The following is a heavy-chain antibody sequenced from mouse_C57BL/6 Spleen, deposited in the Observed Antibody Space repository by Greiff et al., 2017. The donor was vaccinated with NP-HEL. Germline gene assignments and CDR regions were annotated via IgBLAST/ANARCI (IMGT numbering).Heavy chain of an antibody. CDR2: ISYSGST. D-gene: IGHD2-3*01. CDR1: GYSITSGYD. CDR3: ARMGGSIYDGYYDRYYFDY. Sequence: EVKLVESGPGMVKPSQSLSLTCTVTGYSITSGYDWHWIRHFPGNKLEWMGYISYSGSTNYNPSLKSRISITHDTSKNHFFLKLNSVTTEDTATYYCARMGGSIYDGYYDRYYFDYWGQGTTLTVSS. J-gene: IGHJ2*01. V-gene: IGHV3-1*01.